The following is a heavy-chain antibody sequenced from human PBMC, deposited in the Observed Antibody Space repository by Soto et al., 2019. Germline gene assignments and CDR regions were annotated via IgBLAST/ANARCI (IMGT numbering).Heavy chain of an antibody. V-gene: IGHV3-21*06. Sequence: LSCAASGFTFTRYSINCVRQAPGKGLEWVSSISSTTNYIYYGDSMKGRFTISRDNAKNSLYLEMNSLRAEDTAVYYCARESEDLTSNFDYWGQGTLVTVSS. J-gene: IGHJ4*02. CDR2: ISSTTNYI. CDR3: ARESEDLTSNFDY. CDR1: GFTFTRYS.